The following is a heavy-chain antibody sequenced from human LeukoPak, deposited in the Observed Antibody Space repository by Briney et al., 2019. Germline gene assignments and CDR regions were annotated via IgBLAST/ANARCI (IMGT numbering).Heavy chain of an antibody. CDR2: INPNSGGT. J-gene: IGHJ3*02. Sequence: AAVKVSCTASGYSFSDFYIHWLRQAPGQGLEWMGWINPNSGGTNYAQKFQGRVTMTRDTAISTAYMELSRLRSDDPAVYYCAREIAVAGLNAFDIWGQGTMVTVSS. CDR1: GYSFSDFY. V-gene: IGHV1-2*02. D-gene: IGHD6-19*01. CDR3: AREIAVAGLNAFDI.